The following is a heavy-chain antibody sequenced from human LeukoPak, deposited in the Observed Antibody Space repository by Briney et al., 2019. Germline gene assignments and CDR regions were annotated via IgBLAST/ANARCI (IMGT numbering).Heavy chain of an antibody. CDR2: IRSKAHGETT. V-gene: IGHV3-49*04. Sequence: GGSLRLSCTASGFTFGDYAMSWVRQAPGKGLEWVGFIRSKAHGETTEYAASVKDRFIISRDDSKSIAYLQMNSLKTEDTAVYYCTRPYSGSYYGLNYYYYMDVWGKGTTVTVAS. D-gene: IGHD1-26*01. CDR1: GFTFGDYA. CDR3: TRPYSGSYYGLNYYYYMDV. J-gene: IGHJ6*03.